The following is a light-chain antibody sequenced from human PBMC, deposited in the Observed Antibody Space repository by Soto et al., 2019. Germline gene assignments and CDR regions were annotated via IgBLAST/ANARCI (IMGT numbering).Light chain of an antibody. CDR1: QSVSNN. Sequence: IVLTQSPATLSLSPGEKAALSCRASQSVSNNLAWYQQKPGKAPRLLIYDASNRATGIPARFSGSGPGTDFTLTISSLEPEDFAVYYCQQRSNWPPITFGQGTRLEIK. J-gene: IGKJ5*01. V-gene: IGKV3-11*01. CDR2: DAS. CDR3: QQRSNWPPIT.